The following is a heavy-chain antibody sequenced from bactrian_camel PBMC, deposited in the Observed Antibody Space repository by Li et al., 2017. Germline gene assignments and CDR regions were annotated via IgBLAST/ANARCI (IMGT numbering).Heavy chain of an antibody. CDR1: GVTFDGSD. J-gene: IGHJ6*01. CDR2: IASDGAT. CDR3: AARGPYCYTKLSVRDFTY. V-gene: IGHV3S55*01. D-gene: IGHD2*01. Sequence: HVQLVESGGGLVQPGGSLRLSCTAPGVTFDGSDMGWYRQAPGTECELVSNIASDGATYYVDSVKGRFTISHDSATNTMYLQMNNVKPEDTAVYYCAARGPYCYTKLSVRDFTYWGQGTQVTVS.